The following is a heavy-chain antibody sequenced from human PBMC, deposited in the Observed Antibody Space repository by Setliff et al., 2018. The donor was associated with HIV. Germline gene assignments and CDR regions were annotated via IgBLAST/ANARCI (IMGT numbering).Heavy chain of an antibody. CDR2: INHSGST. D-gene: IGHD1-26*01. Sequence: SETLSLTCAVFGGSFTDYYWIWIRQPPGKGLEWIGEINHSGSTHYNPSLKSRFIISVETSKNKFALKVNSMTAADTAVYYCARGARLLAAYSDRWDYFYMAVWGKGTTVTVSS. V-gene: IGHV4-34*01. J-gene: IGHJ6*03. CDR1: GGSFTDYY. CDR3: ARGARLLAAYSDRWDYFYMAV.